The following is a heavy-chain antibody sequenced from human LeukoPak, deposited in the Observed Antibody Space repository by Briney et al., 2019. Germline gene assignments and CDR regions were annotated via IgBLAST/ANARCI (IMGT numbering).Heavy chain of an antibody. Sequence: SQTLSLTCAISGDSVSSNGVTWNWIRQSPSRGLEWLGRTYYRSTWYNDYAVSVRGRITVNPDTSKNQFSLHLNSVTPGDTAVYYCARRLTQYDCFDPWGQGILVTVSS. D-gene: IGHD2-2*01. CDR3: ARRLTQYDCFDP. CDR2: TYYRSTWYN. V-gene: IGHV6-1*01. CDR1: GDSVSSNGVT. J-gene: IGHJ5*02.